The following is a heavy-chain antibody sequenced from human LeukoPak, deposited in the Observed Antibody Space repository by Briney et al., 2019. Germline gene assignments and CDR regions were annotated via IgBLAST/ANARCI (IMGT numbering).Heavy chain of an antibody. CDR2: IYPGDSDT. CDR3: ARQSWVTGYFDY. Sequence: GESLKISCKGSGYSFTSYWIGWVRQMPRKGLEWMGIIYPGDSDTRYSPSFQGQVTISADKSISTAYLQWSSLKASDTAMYYCARQSWVTGYFDYWGREPWSPSPQ. J-gene: IGHJ4*02. V-gene: IGHV5-51*01. CDR1: GYSFTSYW. D-gene: IGHD1-14*01.